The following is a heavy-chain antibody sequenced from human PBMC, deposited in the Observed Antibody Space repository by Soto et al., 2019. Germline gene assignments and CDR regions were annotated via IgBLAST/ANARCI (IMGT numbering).Heavy chain of an antibody. CDR1: GGSISSSSYF. D-gene: IGHD3-9*01. V-gene: IGHV4-39*07. CDR2: IYYSGST. J-gene: IGHJ4*02. Sequence: PSETLSLTCSVSGGSISSSSYFWGWIRQPPGKGLEWIGSIYYSGSTYYNPSLKSRVTISVDTSKNQFSLKLSSVTAADTAVYYCARSGPPDILTGYSNLDFDYWGQGTLVTVSS. CDR3: ARSGPPDILTGYSNLDFDY.